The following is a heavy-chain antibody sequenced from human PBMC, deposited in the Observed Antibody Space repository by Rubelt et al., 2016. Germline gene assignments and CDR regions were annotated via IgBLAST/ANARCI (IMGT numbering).Heavy chain of an antibody. J-gene: IGHJ4*02. CDR3: ARFASGKASHCDF. CDR1: GESVSGYY. Sequence: QVQLQQWGAGLFKPSETLSLTCAVYGESVSGYYWSWIRQPPGKGLEWIGEINHSGSTYYNPSLKSRVTISVDKAKNQFSLKVTSVTAADTAVYYCARFASGKASHCDFWGQGTLVTVSS. D-gene: IGHD3-10*01. CDR2: INHSGST. V-gene: IGHV4-34*02.